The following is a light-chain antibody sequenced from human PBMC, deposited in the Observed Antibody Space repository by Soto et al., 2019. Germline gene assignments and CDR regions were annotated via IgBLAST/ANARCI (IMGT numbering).Light chain of an antibody. CDR1: QSVSSSY. CDR3: QQYFSSSVT. J-gene: IGKJ4*01. V-gene: IGKV3-20*01. CDR2: GAS. Sequence: EIVLTQSPGTLSLSPGERATLSCRASQSVSSSYLAWYQQKPGQAPRLLIYGASSRATGIPDRFSGSGSGTDFTLTISSLQAEDLAVYYCQQYFSSSVTFGGGTKVEIK.